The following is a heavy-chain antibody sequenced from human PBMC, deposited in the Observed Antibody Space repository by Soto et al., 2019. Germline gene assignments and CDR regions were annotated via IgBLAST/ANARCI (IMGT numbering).Heavy chain of an antibody. CDR1: GFTFSSYA. V-gene: IGHV3-64D*09. J-gene: IGHJ4*02. CDR2: ISSNGGST. CDR3: VRYENDFWSGYYDY. D-gene: IGHD3-3*01. Sequence: GESLKISCSASGFTFSSYAMHWVRQAPGKGLEYVSAISSNGGSTYYADSVKGRFTISRDNSKNTLYLQMSSLRAEDTAVYYCVRYENDFWSGYYDYWGQGTLVTVSS.